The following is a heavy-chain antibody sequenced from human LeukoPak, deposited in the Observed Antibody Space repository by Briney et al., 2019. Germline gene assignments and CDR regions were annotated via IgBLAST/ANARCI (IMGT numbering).Heavy chain of an antibody. Sequence: GGSLRLSCAASGIAVTGNYMSWVRQPPGKGLEWVSFISINTDTFYADSVRGRFTISRDSSENTLFLQMNSLRDEDSAVYYCAIAQSWDELFDSWGQGTLVTVSS. V-gene: IGHV3-53*01. J-gene: IGHJ4*02. CDR2: ISINTDT. D-gene: IGHD1-26*01. CDR3: AIAQSWDELFDS. CDR1: GIAVTGNY.